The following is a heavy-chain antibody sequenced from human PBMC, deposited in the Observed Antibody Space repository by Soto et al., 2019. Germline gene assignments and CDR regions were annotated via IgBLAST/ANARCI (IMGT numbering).Heavy chain of an antibody. Sequence: PSETLSLTCTVSGGSISSYYWSWIRQPPGKGLEWIGYIYYSGSTNSGSTNYNPSLKSRVTMSLDTSKNQFSLKLSSVTAADTAVYYCARYVDTASQTDAFDIWGQGTMVTVSS. V-gene: IGHV4-59*01. CDR2: IYYSGSTNSGST. J-gene: IGHJ3*02. D-gene: IGHD5-18*01. CDR1: GGSISSYY. CDR3: ARYVDTASQTDAFDI.